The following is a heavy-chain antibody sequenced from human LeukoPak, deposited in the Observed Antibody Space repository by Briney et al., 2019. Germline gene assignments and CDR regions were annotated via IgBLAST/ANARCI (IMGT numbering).Heavy chain of an antibody. Sequence: SETLSLTCTVSGASISSGDYHWNWIRQPPGKGLEWIGRIYTSGSTNYNPSLKSRVTISVDTSKNQFSLKLSSVTAADTAVYYCANGVGATLNFALVYWGQGTLVTVSS. D-gene: IGHD1-26*01. V-gene: IGHV4-61*02. J-gene: IGHJ4*02. CDR2: IYTSGST. CDR3: ANGVGATLNFALVY. CDR1: GASISSGDYH.